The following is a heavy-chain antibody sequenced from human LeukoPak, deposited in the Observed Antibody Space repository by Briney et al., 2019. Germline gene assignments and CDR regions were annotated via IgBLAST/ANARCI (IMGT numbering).Heavy chain of an antibody. Sequence: ASVKVSCKASGYTFTSYGISWARQAPGQGLEWMGWISAYNGNTNYAQKLQGRVTMTTDTSTSTAYMELRSLRSDDTAVYYCARDTYCGGDCYPGYYYYYMDVWGKGTTVTVSS. J-gene: IGHJ6*03. CDR2: ISAYNGNT. D-gene: IGHD2-21*02. CDR1: GYTFTSYG. V-gene: IGHV1-18*01. CDR3: ARDTYCGGDCYPGYYYYYMDV.